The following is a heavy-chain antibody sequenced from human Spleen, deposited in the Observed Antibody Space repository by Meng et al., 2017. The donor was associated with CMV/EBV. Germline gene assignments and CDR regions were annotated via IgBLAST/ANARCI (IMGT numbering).Heavy chain of an antibody. V-gene: IGHV4-30-4*08. D-gene: IGHD6-19*01. CDR2: IYYSGST. J-gene: IGHJ6*03. CDR3: ARVVGQWLVTYYYYYMDV. CDR1: GGSISSGGFY. Sequence: QPQGSGPGLVKPSQTLSLTCTVSGGSISSGGFYWSWIRQHPGKGLEWIGYIYYSGSTYYNPSLKSRVTISVDTSKNQFSLKLSSVAAADTAVYYCARVVGQWLVTYYYYYMDVWGKGTTVTSP.